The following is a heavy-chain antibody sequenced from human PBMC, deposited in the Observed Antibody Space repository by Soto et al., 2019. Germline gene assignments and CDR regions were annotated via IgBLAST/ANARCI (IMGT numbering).Heavy chain of an antibody. Sequence: EASVKVCCKASGYTFTGYYMHWVRQAPGQGLEWMGWINPNSGGTNYAQKFQGRVTMTRDTSISTAYMELSRLRSDDTAVYYCARVGRSGYAKYYYYGMDVWGQGTTVTVSS. J-gene: IGHJ6*02. CDR1: GYTFTGYY. D-gene: IGHD5-12*01. CDR2: INPNSGGT. CDR3: ARVGRSGYAKYYYYGMDV. V-gene: IGHV1-2*02.